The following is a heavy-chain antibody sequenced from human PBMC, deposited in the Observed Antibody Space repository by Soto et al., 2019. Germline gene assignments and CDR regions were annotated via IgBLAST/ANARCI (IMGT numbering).Heavy chain of an antibody. V-gene: IGHV3-30-3*01. CDR2: ISYDGSNK. CDR1: GCTFSNYA. CDR3: ARDLGNNYGSFAY. Sequence: PVGSLRLSCVSSGCTFSNYAMNCVRQSPGKGLEWVAVISYDGSNKYYADSVKGRITISRDNSRNTLYLQMNNLRAEDAAMYYCARDLGNNYGSFAYWGQGTLVNGSS. D-gene: IGHD4-17*01. J-gene: IGHJ4*02.